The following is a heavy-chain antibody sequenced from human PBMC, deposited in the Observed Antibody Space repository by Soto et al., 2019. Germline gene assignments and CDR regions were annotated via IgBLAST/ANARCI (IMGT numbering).Heavy chain of an antibody. CDR1: GFTFSSYG. J-gene: IGHJ5*02. Sequence: HPGGSLRLSCAASGFTFSSYGMHWVRQAPGKGLEWVAVIWYDGSNKYYADSVKGRFTISRDNSKNTLYLQMNSLRAEDTAVYYCARDTGYSSGWRNWFDPWGQGTLVTVSS. CDR2: IWYDGSNK. D-gene: IGHD6-19*01. CDR3: ARDTGYSSGWRNWFDP. V-gene: IGHV3-33*01.